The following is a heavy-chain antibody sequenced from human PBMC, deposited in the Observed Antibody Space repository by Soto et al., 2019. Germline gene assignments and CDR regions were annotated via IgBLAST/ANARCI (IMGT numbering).Heavy chain of an antibody. J-gene: IGHJ6*03. CDR3: AREVGSTSWKIADYYYMDV. D-gene: IGHD2-2*01. Sequence: GGSLRLSCAASGFTFSSYSMNWVRQAPGKGLEWVSYISSSSSTIYYTDSVKGRFTISRDNAKNSLYLQMNSLRAEDTAVYYCAREVGSTSWKIADYYYMDVWGKGTTVTVSS. V-gene: IGHV3-48*01. CDR2: ISSSSSTI. CDR1: GFTFSSYS.